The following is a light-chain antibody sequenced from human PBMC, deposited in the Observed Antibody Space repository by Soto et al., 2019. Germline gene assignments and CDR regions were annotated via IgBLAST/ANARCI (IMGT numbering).Light chain of an antibody. V-gene: IGKV1-17*01. Sequence: DIQMTQSPSSLSAYVGDRVTITCRASQGITNDLGWYQQKPGKAPKRLIYDASTSHSGVPSRFSGSGSGTEFTLTISSLQPEDFATYYCLQHNTYPWTFGQGTKVEIK. CDR2: DAS. CDR3: LQHNTYPWT. CDR1: QGITND. J-gene: IGKJ1*01.